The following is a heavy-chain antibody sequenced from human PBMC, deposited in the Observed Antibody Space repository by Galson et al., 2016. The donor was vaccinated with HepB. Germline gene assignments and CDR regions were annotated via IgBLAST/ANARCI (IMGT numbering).Heavy chain of an antibody. D-gene: IGHD4-17*01. V-gene: IGHV3-23*01. Sequence: SLRLSCAASGFTFRGYAMSWVRQAPGKGLEWVSFITGRGGTTYYADSVKGRFTISRDNSKNTLYLQMNSLRAEDTAVYYCAKDYGDYPYYFDYWGQGTLVTVSS. J-gene: IGHJ4*02. CDR3: AKDYGDYPYYFDY. CDR1: GFTFRGYA. CDR2: ITGRGGTT.